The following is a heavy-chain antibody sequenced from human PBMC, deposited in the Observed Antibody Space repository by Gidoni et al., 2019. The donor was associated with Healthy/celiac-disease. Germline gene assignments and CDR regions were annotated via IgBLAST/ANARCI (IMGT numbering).Heavy chain of an antibody. D-gene: IGHD2-2*03. CDR1: GFTFSSYG. CDR2: ISYDGSNK. J-gene: IGHJ6*02. Sequence: QVQLVESGGGVVQPGRSLRLSCAASGFTFSSYGMHWVRQAPGKGLERVAGISYDGSNKYYADSVKGRFTISRDNSKNTLYLQMNSLRAEDTAVYYCAKDGYCSSTSCYGYYYYGMDVWGQGTTVTVSS. CDR3: AKDGYCSSTSCYGYYYYGMDV. V-gene: IGHV3-30*18.